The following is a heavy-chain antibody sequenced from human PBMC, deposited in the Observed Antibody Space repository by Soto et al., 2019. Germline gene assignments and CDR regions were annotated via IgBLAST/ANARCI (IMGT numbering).Heavy chain of an antibody. CDR3: ARGGTMVRGVITSYGY. D-gene: IGHD3-10*01. V-gene: IGHV1-69*13. J-gene: IGHJ4*02. CDR1: GGTFSSYA. CDR2: IIPIFGTA. Sequence: SVKVSCKASGGTFSSYAISWVRQAPGQGLEWMGGIIPIFGTANYAQKFQGRVTITADESTSTAYMELSSLRSEDTAVYYCARGGTMVRGVITSYGYWGQGTLVTVSS.